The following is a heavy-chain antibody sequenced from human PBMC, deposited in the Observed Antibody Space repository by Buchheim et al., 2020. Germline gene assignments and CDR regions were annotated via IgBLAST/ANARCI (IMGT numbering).Heavy chain of an antibody. Sequence: EVQLVESGGGLVQPGGSLRLSCAASGFTFSSYSMNWVRQDPGQGLEWLPYISSSSSTIYYADSVKGRLTTSRANSQHSLYLQMNSLRAEDTAVYYCARDLYYGDYVFDYWGQGTL. J-gene: IGHJ4*02. CDR3: ARDLYYGDYVFDY. D-gene: IGHD4-17*01. V-gene: IGHV3-48*04. CDR1: GFTFSSYS. CDR2: ISSSSSTI.